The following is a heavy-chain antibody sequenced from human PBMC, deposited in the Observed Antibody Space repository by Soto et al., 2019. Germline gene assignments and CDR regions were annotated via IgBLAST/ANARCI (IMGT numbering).Heavy chain of an antibody. J-gene: IGHJ4*02. CDR1: GGSISSSSYY. D-gene: IGHD6-13*01. V-gene: IGHV4-39*01. Sequence: SETLSLTCTVSGGSISSSSYYWGWIRQPPGKGLEWIGSIYYSGSTYYNPSLKGRVTISVDTSKNQFSLKLSSVTAADTAVYYCARLKKAAADSYWGQGTLVTVSS. CDR3: ARLKKAAADSY. CDR2: IYYSGST.